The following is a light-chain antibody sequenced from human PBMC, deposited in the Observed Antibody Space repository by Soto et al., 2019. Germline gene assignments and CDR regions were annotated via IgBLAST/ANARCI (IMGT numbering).Light chain of an antibody. CDR1: QTVSSND. Sequence: EIVLTQSPGTLSLSPGERATLSCRASQTVSSNDVDWYQQKPGQAPRLLIYGAFSRATGIPGRFSGSGSGTDFTLTISGLEPEDSALYYCHQYDTAPHTFGQGTKLEIK. CDR3: HQYDTAPHT. J-gene: IGKJ2*01. CDR2: GAF. V-gene: IGKV3-20*01.